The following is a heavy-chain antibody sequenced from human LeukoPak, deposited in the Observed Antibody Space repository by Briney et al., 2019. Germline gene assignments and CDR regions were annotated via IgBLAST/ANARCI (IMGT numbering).Heavy chain of an antibody. CDR1: GFTFDDYA. Sequence: SLRLSCAATGFTFDDYAMHWVRQAPGKGLEWVSGISWNSGSIGYADSVKGRFTISRDNAKNSLYLQMNSLRAEDTALYYCAKDMGSYQAYRFDYWGQGTLVTVSS. V-gene: IGHV3-9*01. D-gene: IGHD1-26*01. J-gene: IGHJ4*02. CDR2: ISWNSGSI. CDR3: AKDMGSYQAYRFDY.